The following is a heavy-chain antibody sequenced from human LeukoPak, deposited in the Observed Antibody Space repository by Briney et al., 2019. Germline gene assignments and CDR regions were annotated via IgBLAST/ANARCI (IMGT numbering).Heavy chain of an antibody. D-gene: IGHD2-15*01. Sequence: SETLSLTCTVSGGSVTSYYWTWIRQPPGKGLEWIGYIYHNSGTTNYNPSLKSRVSISVDTSKNQFSLKLSSVTAADTAVYYCAQKAPYSPGYSQHWGQGTLVTVSS. CDR1: GGSVTSYY. CDR3: AQKAPYSPGYSQH. V-gene: IGHV4-59*02. CDR2: IYHNSGTT. J-gene: IGHJ1*01.